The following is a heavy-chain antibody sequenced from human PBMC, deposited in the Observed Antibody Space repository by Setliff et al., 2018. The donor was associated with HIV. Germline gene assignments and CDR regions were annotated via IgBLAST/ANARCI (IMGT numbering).Heavy chain of an antibody. CDR3: ARSQRLLGVQPPYWYFDL. Sequence: SETLSLTCGVYGGSFSDSYYTWIRQPPGKGLEWIGRISHSGTTTYNSSLKSRVTMSVDSSTNQFSLTLTSMTAPDTAVYYCARSQRLLGVQPPYWYFDLWGRGTPVTVS. CDR1: GGSFSDSY. D-gene: IGHD3-16*01. V-gene: IGHV4-34*01. CDR2: ISHSGTT. J-gene: IGHJ2*01.